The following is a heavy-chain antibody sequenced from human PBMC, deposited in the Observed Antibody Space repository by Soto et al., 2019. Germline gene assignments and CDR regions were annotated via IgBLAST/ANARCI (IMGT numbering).Heavy chain of an antibody. CDR2: IYPGDSDT. J-gene: IGHJ4*02. V-gene: IGHV5-51*01. Sequence: GESLKISCKGSGYSFTSYWIGWVRQMPGKGLEWMGIIYPGDSDTRYSPSFQGQVTISADKSISTAYLQWSSLKASDTAMYYCARQDGDYYDSSGTYVLDYWGQGTLVTVSS. D-gene: IGHD3-22*01. CDR1: GYSFTSYW. CDR3: ARQDGDYYDSSGTYVLDY.